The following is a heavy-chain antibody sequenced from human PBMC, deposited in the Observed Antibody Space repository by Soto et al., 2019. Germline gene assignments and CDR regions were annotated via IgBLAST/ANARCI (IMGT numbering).Heavy chain of an antibody. D-gene: IGHD1-26*01. J-gene: IGHJ4*02. CDR2: ISAGKGDT. Sequence: VQLVQSGAEVRKPGASVKVSCKASGYTFSSYGISWVRQAPGKGLEWMGWISAGKGDTNYAQKFQGRVSMTTDTSTSTAYMELRSLTSDDMAVYYCARDGFTVISSGSFDYWGQGTLVTVSS. V-gene: IGHV1-18*03. CDR3: ARDGFTVISSGSFDY. CDR1: GYTFSSYG.